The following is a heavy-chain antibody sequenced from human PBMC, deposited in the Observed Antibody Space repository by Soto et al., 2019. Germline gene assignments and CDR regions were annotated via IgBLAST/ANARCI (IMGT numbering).Heavy chain of an antibody. D-gene: IGHD5-18*01. V-gene: IGHV3-11*01. CDR1: GFTFSDDY. J-gene: IGHJ4*02. Sequence: KSGGSLRLSCGASGFTFSDDYMSWIRQAPGKGLEWVSYISSSGGTIYYADSVKGRFTISRDNAKDSLFLQMNSLRADDTAVYYCARASSPRDPWLDYWGQGTLATVSS. CDR3: ARASSPRDPWLDY. CDR2: ISSSGGTI.